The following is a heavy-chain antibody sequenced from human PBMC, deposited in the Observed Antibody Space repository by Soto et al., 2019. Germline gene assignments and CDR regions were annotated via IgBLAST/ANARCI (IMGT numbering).Heavy chain of an antibody. CDR1: GYTFTSYC. CDR2: ISAYNGNT. CDR3: ARDQDYYGSSGYYVN. J-gene: IGHJ4*02. D-gene: IGHD3-22*01. V-gene: IGHV1-18*04. Sequence: ASVKVCCKTSGYTFTSYCISWVRQAPVQGLEWMGWISAYNGNTNYAQKLQGRVTMTTDTSTSTAYLELRSLRSDDTAVYYCARDQDYYGSSGYYVNWGQGTPVTVSS.